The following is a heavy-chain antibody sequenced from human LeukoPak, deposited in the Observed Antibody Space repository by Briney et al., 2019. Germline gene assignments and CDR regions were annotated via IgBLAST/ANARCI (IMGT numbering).Heavy chain of an antibody. Sequence: ASVKVSCKASGYTFTSYDINWVRQATGQGLEWMGWMNPNSGNTGYAQKFQGRVTMTRNTSISTAYMELSSLRSEDTAVYYCAREGDIYGVSLMAWFDPWGQGTLVTVFS. V-gene: IGHV1-8*01. CDR1: GYTFTSYD. J-gene: IGHJ5*02. CDR2: MNPNSGNT. CDR3: AREGDIYGVSLMAWFDP. D-gene: IGHD4-17*01.